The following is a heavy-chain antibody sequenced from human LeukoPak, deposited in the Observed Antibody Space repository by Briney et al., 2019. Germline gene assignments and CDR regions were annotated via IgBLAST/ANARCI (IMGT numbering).Heavy chain of an antibody. CDR3: ASLEMATIAPFVDY. Sequence: GGSLRLSCAASGFTFSGSWMSWVRQASGKGLEWVTHIKEDGSQKYYVDSVKGRFTISRDNARTSVYLQMNSLRAEDTAVYYCASLEMATIAPFVDYWGQGTLVTVSS. D-gene: IGHD5-24*01. CDR1: GFTFSGSW. CDR2: IKEDGSQK. J-gene: IGHJ4*02. V-gene: IGHV3-7*01.